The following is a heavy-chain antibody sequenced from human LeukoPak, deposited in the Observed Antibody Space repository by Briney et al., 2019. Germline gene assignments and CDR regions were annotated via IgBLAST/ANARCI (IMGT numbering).Heavy chain of an antibody. Sequence: GGSLRLSCVASGFTFSSYWMTWVRQAPGKGLEWVSYISSSGSTIYYADSVKGRFTISRDNAKNSLYLQMNSLRAEDTAVYYCAREKRGSYYWGQGTLVTVSS. J-gene: IGHJ4*02. V-gene: IGHV3-48*04. D-gene: IGHD1-26*01. CDR2: ISSSGSTI. CDR3: AREKRGSYY. CDR1: GFTFSSYW.